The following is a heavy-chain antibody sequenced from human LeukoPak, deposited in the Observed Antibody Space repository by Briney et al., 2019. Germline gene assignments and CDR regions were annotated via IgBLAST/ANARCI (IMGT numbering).Heavy chain of an antibody. J-gene: IGHJ4*02. CDR1: GDSISSYY. V-gene: IGHV4-59*01. Sequence: SETLSLTCTVSGDSISSYYWNWIRQPPGKRLEWIGYISYSGSTNYNPSLKSRVTISVDPSENQFSLKLSSETAADTAVYYCARRDYTSSLDYWGQGTLVTVSS. D-gene: IGHD6-13*01. CDR3: ARRDYTSSLDY. CDR2: ISYSGST.